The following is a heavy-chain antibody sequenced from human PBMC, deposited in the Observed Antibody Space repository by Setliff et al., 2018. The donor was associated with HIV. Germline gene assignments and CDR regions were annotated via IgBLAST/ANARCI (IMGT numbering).Heavy chain of an antibody. J-gene: IGHJ4*02. CDR2: IFYGGSVYGSGRT. D-gene: IGHD6-19*01. CDR1: GDSISSNNYY. Sequence: NPSETLSLTCTVSGDSISSNNYYWAWIRQSPGKGLEWIGCIFYGGSVYGSGRTFFNPSRKSRVNISMDTAKSQFSLKLTSVTAADTSIYHCARLGTSGWYSYFDYWGQGILVTVSS. V-gene: IGHV4-39*01. CDR3: ARLGTSGWYSYFDY.